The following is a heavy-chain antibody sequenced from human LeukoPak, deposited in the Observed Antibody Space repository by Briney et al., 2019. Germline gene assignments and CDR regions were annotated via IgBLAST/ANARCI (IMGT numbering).Heavy chain of an antibody. CDR3: ARGGSGSYYGGWLDP. D-gene: IGHD1-26*01. CDR2: IYPSGSI. Sequence: ETLSLTCVVSGDSINYDYWSWVRQPAGKGLEWIGRIYPSGSINYNPSLKSRVTMSVDTSKNQVSLKLNSVTAADTAVYYCARGGSGSYYGGWLDPWGQGTLVTVSS. J-gene: IGHJ5*02. V-gene: IGHV4-4*07. CDR1: GDSINYDY.